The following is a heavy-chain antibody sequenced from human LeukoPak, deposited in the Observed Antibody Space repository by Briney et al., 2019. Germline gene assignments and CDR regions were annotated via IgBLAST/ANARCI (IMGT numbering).Heavy chain of an antibody. D-gene: IGHD1-26*01. J-gene: IGHJ4*02. CDR1: GFTFSSYA. V-gene: IGHV3-30*04. CDR3: ARPGEIVGATTPILLFDY. CDR2: ISYDGSNK. Sequence: PGGSLRLSCAASGFTFSSYAMHWVRQAPGKGLEWVAVISYDGSNKYYADSVKGRFTISRDNSKNTLYLQMDSLRAEDTAVYYCARPGEIVGATTPILLFDYWGQGTLSPSPQ.